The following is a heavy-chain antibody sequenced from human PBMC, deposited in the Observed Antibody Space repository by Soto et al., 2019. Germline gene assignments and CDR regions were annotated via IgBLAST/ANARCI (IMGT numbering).Heavy chain of an antibody. CDR2: ISYDGSNK. CDR3: ARDSVLRSGYYYGMDV. CDR1: GSTFSSYA. J-gene: IGHJ6*02. V-gene: IGHV3-30-3*01. Sequence: PGGSLRLSCAASGSTFSSYAMHWVRQAPGKGLEWVAVISYDGSNKYYADSVKGRFTISRDNSKNTLYLQMNSLRAEDTAVYYCARDSVLRSGYYYGMDVWGQGTTVTVSS. D-gene: IGHD2-8*02.